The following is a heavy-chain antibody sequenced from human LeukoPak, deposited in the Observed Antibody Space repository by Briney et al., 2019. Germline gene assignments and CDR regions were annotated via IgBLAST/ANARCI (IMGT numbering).Heavy chain of an antibody. CDR2: IYYSGNT. J-gene: IGHJ4*02. CDR1: GGSISNKY. Sequence: SETLSLTCTVSGGSISNKYWSWIRQPPEKGLEWIGYIYYSGNTNYNPSLKSRVTISVDTSKNQFSLKLSSVTAADTAVYYCARGSRRKTYSGSDHFDYWGQGTLVTVSS. V-gene: IGHV4-59*01. D-gene: IGHD1-26*01. CDR3: ARGSRRKTYSGSDHFDY.